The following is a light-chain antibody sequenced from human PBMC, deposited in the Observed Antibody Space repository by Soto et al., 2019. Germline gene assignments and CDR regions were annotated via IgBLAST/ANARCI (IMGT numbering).Light chain of an antibody. J-gene: IGKJ1*01. CDR2: GAS. Sequence: EIVLTQSPRTLSLSPGERATLSCRAGQSVSSSYLAWYQQKPGQAPRLLIYGASSRATGIPDRFSGSGSGTDFTLTISRLEPEDFALYYCQQYGSSRTFGQATKVDIK. V-gene: IGKV3-20*01. CDR1: QSVSSSY. CDR3: QQYGSSRT.